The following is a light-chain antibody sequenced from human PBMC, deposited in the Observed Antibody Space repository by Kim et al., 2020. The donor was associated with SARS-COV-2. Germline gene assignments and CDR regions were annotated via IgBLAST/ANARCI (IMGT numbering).Light chain of an antibody. CDR3: HQYATSPWT. J-gene: IGKJ1*01. Sequence: DIVLTQSPGTLSLSPGKRATLSCRASQTVTSTSLAWYQQKPGQAPRLLIYGASTGATGIPDRFSGSGSGTDFTLTISRLEPEDFAVYYCHQYATSPWTFGQGTKLEI. CDR2: GAS. V-gene: IGKV3-20*01. CDR1: QTVTSTS.